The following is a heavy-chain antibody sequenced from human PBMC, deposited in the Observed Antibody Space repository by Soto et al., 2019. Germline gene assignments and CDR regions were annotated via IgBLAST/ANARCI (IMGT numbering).Heavy chain of an antibody. CDR3: AKRRGAGGHFDY. D-gene: IGHD2-15*01. V-gene: IGHV3-23*01. J-gene: IGHJ4*02. Sequence: PGGSLRLSCAASGFTFSSYAMGWVRQGPGKGLAWVAVVSIGGSTHYADSVRGRFTISRHNSKNTLSLQTNSLTAEDTAVYFCAKRRGAGGHFDYWGQGALVTVSS. CDR1: GFTFSSYA. CDR2: VSIGGST.